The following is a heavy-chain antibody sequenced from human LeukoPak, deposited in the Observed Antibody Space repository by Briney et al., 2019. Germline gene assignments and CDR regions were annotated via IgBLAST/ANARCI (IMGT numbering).Heavy chain of an antibody. CDR1: GGTFISYA. CDR2: IIPIFGTA. D-gene: IGHD6-19*01. V-gene: IGHV1-69*06. J-gene: IGHJ4*02. CDR3: ARGRLVAGYYFDY. Sequence: SVKVSCKASGGTFISYAISWVRQAPGQGLEWMGGIIPIFGTANYAQKFQGRVTITADKSTSTAYMELSSLRSEDTAVYYCARGRLVAGYYFDYWGQGTLVTVSS.